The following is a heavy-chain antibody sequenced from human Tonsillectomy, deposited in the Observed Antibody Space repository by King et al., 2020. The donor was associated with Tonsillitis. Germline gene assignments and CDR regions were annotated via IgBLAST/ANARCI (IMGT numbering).Heavy chain of an antibody. CDR1: GYTFTDYY. V-gene: IGHV1-46*01. D-gene: IGHD3-22*01. J-gene: IGHJ4*02. Sequence: VQLVQSGAEVKKPGASVRLSCKASGYTFTDYYMHWVRQAPGQGLEWMGLINPSSGSTTYAQTFQGGVTMTGDTSTSTVYMELSSLKSEDTAVYYCARAYGRGEPYYYDGSGLLTFWGQGTLVTVSS. CDR2: INPSSGST. CDR3: ARAYGRGEPYYYDGSGLLTF.